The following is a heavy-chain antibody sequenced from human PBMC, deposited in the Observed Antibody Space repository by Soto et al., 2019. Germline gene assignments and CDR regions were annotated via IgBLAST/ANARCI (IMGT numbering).Heavy chain of an antibody. V-gene: IGHV1-18*01. CDR2: ISAYNGNT. CDR3: ARGAFCGGAPGCRDMDV. CDR1: GYKVISHS. J-gene: IGHJ6*02. Sequence: QIQLVQSGGEVKKPGASVKVSCKSSGYKVISHSIHWVRQAPGQGLEWMGRISAYNGNTNYAQKLQGRVTMTTDTSTNTAYMELRSLRSDDTAVYYCARGAFCGGAPGCRDMDVWGQGTTVTVSS. D-gene: IGHD2-21*01.